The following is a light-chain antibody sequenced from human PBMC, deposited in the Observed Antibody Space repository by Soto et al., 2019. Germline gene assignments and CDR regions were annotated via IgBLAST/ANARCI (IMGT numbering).Light chain of an antibody. CDR3: SSYTRSSTYV. CDR1: SSDVGGYNY. CDR2: DVS. Sequence: SVCGSPGQSIHKSYTGTSSDVGGYNYVSWYRQHPGRAPKLMIYDVSNRPSGVSNRFSGSKSGNTASLTISGLQAEDEADYYCSSYTRSSTYVFGTGTKVTVL. V-gene: IGLV2-14*04. J-gene: IGLJ1*01.